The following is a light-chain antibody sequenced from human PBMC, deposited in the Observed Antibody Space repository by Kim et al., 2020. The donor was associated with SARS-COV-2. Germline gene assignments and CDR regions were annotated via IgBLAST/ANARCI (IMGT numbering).Light chain of an antibody. Sequence: VSPGERATLSCRASQSVTSSYLAWYQHKPGQAPRLLIYGASSRATGIPDRFSGSGSGTDFTLTISRLEPEDFAVYYCQLYGSSVTFGQGTRLEIK. CDR2: GAS. J-gene: IGKJ5*01. CDR1: QSVTSSY. CDR3: QLYGSSVT. V-gene: IGKV3-20*01.